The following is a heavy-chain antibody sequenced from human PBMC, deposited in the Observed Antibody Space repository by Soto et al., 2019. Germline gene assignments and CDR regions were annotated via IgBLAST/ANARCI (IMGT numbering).Heavy chain of an antibody. J-gene: IGHJ4*02. CDR1: GFTFSSYW. D-gene: IGHD6-19*01. CDR3: VKQWVAHYFDY. Sequence: GGSLRLSCAASGFTFSSYWMHWVRQAPGTGLVWVSRINSDGSSTNYADSVKGRFTISRDNAKNTLYLQMNSLRAEDTAVYYCVKQWVAHYFDYWGQGILVTVSS. CDR2: INSDGSST. V-gene: IGHV3-74*01.